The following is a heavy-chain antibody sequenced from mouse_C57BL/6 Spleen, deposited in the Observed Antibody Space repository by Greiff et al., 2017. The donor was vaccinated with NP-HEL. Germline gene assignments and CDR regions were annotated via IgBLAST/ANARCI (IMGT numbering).Heavy chain of an antibody. J-gene: IGHJ4*01. CDR2: ISYDGSN. CDR1: GYSITSGYY. Sequence: ESGPGLVKPSQSLSLTCSVTGYSITSGYYWNWIRQFPGNKLEWMGYISYDGSNNYNPSLKNRISITRDTSKNQFFLKLNSVTTEDTATYDCARTYDYYAIDYWGQGTSVTVSS. V-gene: IGHV3-6*01. CDR3: ARTYDYYAIDY.